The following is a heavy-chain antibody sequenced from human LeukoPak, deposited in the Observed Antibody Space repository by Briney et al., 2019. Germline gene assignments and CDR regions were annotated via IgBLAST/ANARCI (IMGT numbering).Heavy chain of an antibody. J-gene: IGHJ4*02. V-gene: IGHV3-33*01. D-gene: IGHD4-17*01. CDR3: ARDSDEYGDSHIDY. CDR1: GFTFSNFG. Sequence: GRSLRLSCAASGFTFSNFGLYWVRQPPGKGLEWVALIWNDGGHKYYDDSVKDRFTISRDNSQSTLHLQMNNLRAEDTAFYYCARDSDEYGDSHIDYWGQGTLVTVSS. CDR2: IWNDGGHK.